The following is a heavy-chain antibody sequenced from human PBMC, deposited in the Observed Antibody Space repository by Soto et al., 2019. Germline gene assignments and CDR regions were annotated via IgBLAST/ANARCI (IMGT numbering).Heavy chain of an antibody. Sequence: EVQLLESGGGLVQPGGSLRLSCAASGFTFSNYGMSWVRQAPGKGLEWVSVISGSGGSTYYADSVKGRFTLSRDNSKNTVYLQMNSLRAEDTAVYYCAKDSHVGVPRLRDLHDWGQGTLVTVSS. CDR2: ISGSGGST. D-gene: IGHD3-16*01. V-gene: IGHV3-23*01. CDR1: GFTFSNYG. CDR3: AKDSHVGVPRLRDLHD. J-gene: IGHJ1*01.